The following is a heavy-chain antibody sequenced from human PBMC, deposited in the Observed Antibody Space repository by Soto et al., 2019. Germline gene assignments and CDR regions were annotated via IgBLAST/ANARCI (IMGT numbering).Heavy chain of an antibody. CDR1: GGTFRSYS. CDR2: IIPIFDIT. J-gene: IGHJ6*01. D-gene: IGHD3-22*01. V-gene: IGHV1-69*01. Sequence: QVQLVQSGAEVKKPGSSVKVSCKASGGTFRSYSISWVRQAPGQGLEWMGGIIPIFDITNYAQKFQGRVTITADESTSTAYMELSRLGSDDTDVYYCARPDEGGYSSNHHYYYALDVWGQGTTVTVTS. CDR3: ARPDEGGYSSNHHYYYALDV.